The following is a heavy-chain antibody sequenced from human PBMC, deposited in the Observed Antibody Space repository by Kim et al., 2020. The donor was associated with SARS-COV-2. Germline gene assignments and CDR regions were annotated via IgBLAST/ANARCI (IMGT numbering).Heavy chain of an antibody. V-gene: IGHV1-69*13. Sequence: PSVKVSCKASGGTFSSYAISWVRQAPGQGLEWMGGIIPIFGTATYAQKFKGRVTITADEATSTAYMELSSLRSEDTAVYYCASPRLSRNPNYYYYYGMDVWGQGTTVTVSS. CDR3: ASPRLSRNPNYYYYYGMDV. CDR1: GGTFSSYA. CDR2: IIPIFGTA. J-gene: IGHJ6*02.